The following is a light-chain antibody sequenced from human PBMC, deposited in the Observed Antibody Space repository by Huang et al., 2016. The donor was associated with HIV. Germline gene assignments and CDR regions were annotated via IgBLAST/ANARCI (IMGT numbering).Light chain of an antibody. CDR3: QHRGT. V-gene: IGKV3-11*01. Sequence: EIVLTQSPATLSLSPGDTATLSCRASQSMSNYFAWYQQKPGQAPRLLSFDASNRATGIPPRFSRSGSPTDFTLAISSLEPDDFAVYYCQHRGTYGQGTKVEVK. J-gene: IGKJ1*01. CDR2: DAS. CDR1: QSMSNY.